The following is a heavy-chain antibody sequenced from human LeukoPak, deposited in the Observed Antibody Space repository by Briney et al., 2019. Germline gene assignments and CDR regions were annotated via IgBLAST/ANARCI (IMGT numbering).Heavy chain of an antibody. CDR2: ISSSSSYI. V-gene: IGHV3-21*01. D-gene: IGHD3-22*01. CDR3: ARAQGAYYYDSNNNDAFDI. Sequence: PGGSLRLSCAASGFTVSSNYMSWVRQAPGKGLEWVSSISSSSSYIYYADSVKGRFTISRDNAKNSLYLQMNSLRAEDTAVYYCARAQGAYYYDSNNNDAFDIWGQGTMVTVSS. CDR1: GFTVSSNY. J-gene: IGHJ3*02.